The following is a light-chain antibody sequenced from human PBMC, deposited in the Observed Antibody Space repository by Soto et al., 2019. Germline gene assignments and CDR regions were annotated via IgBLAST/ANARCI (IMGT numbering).Light chain of an antibody. CDR2: GAS. V-gene: IGKV3-20*01. CDR1: QSVTSSY. CDR3: QQYARSPWT. J-gene: IGKJ1*01. Sequence: EIVLTQSPGTLSLSPGERATLSCRASQSVTSSYFAWYQQKPGQAPRLLIYGASSRATGIPDRFSGSGSGTVFTLTISRLEPEDFAVYYCQQYARSPWTFGQGTKVEIK.